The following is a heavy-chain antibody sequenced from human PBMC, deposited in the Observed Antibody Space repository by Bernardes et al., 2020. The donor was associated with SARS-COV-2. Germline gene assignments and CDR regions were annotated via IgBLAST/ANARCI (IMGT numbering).Heavy chain of an antibody. D-gene: IGHD2-8*01. J-gene: IGHJ5*02. Sequence: VGSLSLSCAASGFTFSSFGMSWVRQAPGQGLEWVSGISNNGVNTYYRDSVKGRFTVSRDNSKNTLYLQMNSLRVEDTALYYCATGVSLLGAAWGQGTLVIVSS. CDR3: ATGVSLLGAA. CDR2: ISNNGVNT. CDR1: GFTFSSFG. V-gene: IGHV3-23*01.